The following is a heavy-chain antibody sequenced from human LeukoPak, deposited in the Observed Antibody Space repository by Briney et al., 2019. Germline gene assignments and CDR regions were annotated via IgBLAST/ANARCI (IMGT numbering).Heavy chain of an antibody. CDR3: ARVLANGDSKTLDF. V-gene: IGHV3-64*01. Sequence: GRSLRLSCAASGFTFSSYAMHWVRQAPGNGLEYVSAISSNGGSTYYANSVKGRFTISRDNSKNTLYLQMGSLRAEDMAVYYCARVLANGDSKTLDFWGQGTLVTVSS. J-gene: IGHJ4*02. CDR1: GFTFSSYA. CDR2: ISSNGGST. D-gene: IGHD4-17*01.